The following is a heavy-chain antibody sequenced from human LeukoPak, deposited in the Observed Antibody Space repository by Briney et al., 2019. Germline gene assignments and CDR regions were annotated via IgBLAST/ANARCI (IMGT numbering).Heavy chain of an antibody. D-gene: IGHD2-15*01. CDR2: IYPGDSDT. V-gene: IGHV5-51*01. J-gene: IGHJ5*02. CDR1: GYSFTSYW. Sequence: GESLKISCKGSGYSFTSYWIGWVRQMPGKGLEWMGIIYPGDSDTRYSPSFQGQVTISADKSISTAYLQWSSLKASDTAMYYCARHPGSAGYCSSGSCLPGWFDPWGQGTLVTVSS. CDR3: ARHPGSAGYCSSGSCLPGWFDP.